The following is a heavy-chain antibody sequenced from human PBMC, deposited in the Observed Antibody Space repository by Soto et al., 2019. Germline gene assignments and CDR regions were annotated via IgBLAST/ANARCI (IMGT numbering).Heavy chain of an antibody. Sequence: QVQLVESGGGVVQPGRSLRLSCAASGFTFSSYGMHWVRQAPGKGLEWVAVISYDGSNKYYADSVKGRFTISRDNSKNTLYLQMNSLRAEDTAVYYCAKDHFSLELLYYFDYWGQGTLVTVSS. CDR1: GFTFSSYG. CDR3: AKDHFSLELLYYFDY. V-gene: IGHV3-30*18. D-gene: IGHD1-7*01. J-gene: IGHJ4*02. CDR2: ISYDGSNK.